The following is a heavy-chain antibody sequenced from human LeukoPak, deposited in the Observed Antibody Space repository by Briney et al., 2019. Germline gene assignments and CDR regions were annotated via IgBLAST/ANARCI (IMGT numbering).Heavy chain of an antibody. D-gene: IGHD1-26*01. V-gene: IGHV4-30-2*01. CDR1: GGSISSGGYY. CDR3: ARRGHDQGYFDY. CDR2: IYHSGST. Sequence: SETLSLTCTVSGGSISSGGYYWSWIRQPPGKGLEWIGYIYHSGSTYYNPSLKSRVTISVDRSKNQFSLKLSSVTDADTAVYYCARRGHDQGYFDYWGQGTLVTVSS. J-gene: IGHJ4*02.